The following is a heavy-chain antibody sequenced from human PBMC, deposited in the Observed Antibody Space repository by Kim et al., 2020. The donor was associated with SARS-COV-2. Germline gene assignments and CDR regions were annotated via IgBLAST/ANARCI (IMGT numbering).Heavy chain of an antibody. J-gene: IGHJ4*02. Sequence: AQKFQGRVTMTRNTSISTAYMELSSLRSEDTAVYYCARGDDYYGSGSLDCWGQGTLVTVSS. D-gene: IGHD3-10*01. CDR3: ARGDDYYGSGSLDC. V-gene: IGHV1-8*01.